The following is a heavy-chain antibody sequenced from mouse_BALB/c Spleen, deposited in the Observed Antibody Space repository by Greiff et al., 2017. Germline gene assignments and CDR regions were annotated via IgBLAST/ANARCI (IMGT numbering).Heavy chain of an antibody. CDR2: LWGDGST. CDR3: ARDNMITGDYAMDY. V-gene: IGHV2-6-7*01. Sequence: QVQLKESGPGLVAPSQSLSITCTVSGFSLTGYGVNWVRQPPGKGLEWLGMLWGDGSTDYNSALKSRLSISKDNSKSQVFLKMNSLQTDDTARYYCARDNMITGDYAMDYWGQGTSVTVSS. J-gene: IGHJ4*01. D-gene: IGHD2-4*01. CDR1: GFSLTGYG.